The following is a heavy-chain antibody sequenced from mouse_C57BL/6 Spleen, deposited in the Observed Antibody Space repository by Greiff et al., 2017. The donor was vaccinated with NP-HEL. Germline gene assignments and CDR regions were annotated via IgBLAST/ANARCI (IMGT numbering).Heavy chain of an antibody. CDR3: AKTYYYVSSYAMDY. V-gene: IGHV5-17*01. Sequence: EVQLVESGGGLVKPGGSLKLSCAASGFTFSDYGMHWVRQAPEKGLEWVAYISSGSSTIYYADPVKGRFTISRDNAKNTLFLQMTSLRSENTAMYYDAKTYYYVSSYAMDYWGQGTSVTVSS. J-gene: IGHJ4*01. D-gene: IGHD1-1*01. CDR2: ISSGSSTI. CDR1: GFTFSDYG.